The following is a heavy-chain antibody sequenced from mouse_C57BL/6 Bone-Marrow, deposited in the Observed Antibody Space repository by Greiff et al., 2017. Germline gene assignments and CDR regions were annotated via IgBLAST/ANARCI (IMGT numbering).Heavy chain of an antibody. CDR2: ISSGSSTI. CDR3: ARPHYYGRSYPFAY. J-gene: IGHJ3*01. D-gene: IGHD1-1*01. Sequence: DVMLVESGGGLVKPGGSLKLSCAASGFTFSDYGMHWVRQAPEKGLEWVAYISSGSSTIYYADTVKGRFTISRDNAKNTLFLQMTSLRSEDTAMYYCARPHYYGRSYPFAYWGQGTLVTVSA. CDR1: GFTFSDYG. V-gene: IGHV5-17*01.